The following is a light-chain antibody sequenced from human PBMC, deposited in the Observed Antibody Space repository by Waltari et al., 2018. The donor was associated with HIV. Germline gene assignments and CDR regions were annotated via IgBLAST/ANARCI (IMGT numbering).Light chain of an antibody. J-gene: IGKJ1*01. Sequence: DIRLTQSPSTLSASAGDRVAITCRAGQNVGAFLAWYQQKPGKPPKLLIFQASILEGGVPSRFSGSVSGSDFTLTINGLQSDYFATYYCHQYASFSGTFGQGTKVEL. CDR1: QNVGAF. CDR3: HQYASFSGT. CDR2: QAS. V-gene: IGKV1-5*03.